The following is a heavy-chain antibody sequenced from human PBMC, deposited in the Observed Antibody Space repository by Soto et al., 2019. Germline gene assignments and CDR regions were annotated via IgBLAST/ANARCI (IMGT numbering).Heavy chain of an antibody. J-gene: IGHJ4*02. CDR3: ARGGEPIDY. Sequence: ASVKVSCKASGYTFTNHAMQWVRQAPGQRLEWMGWINAGNGNTKYSQKFQGRVTITRDTSASTAYMELSSLRSEDTAVYYCARGGEPIDYWGQGTLVTVLL. V-gene: IGHV1-3*01. CDR1: GYTFTNHA. D-gene: IGHD2-21*01. CDR2: INAGNGNT.